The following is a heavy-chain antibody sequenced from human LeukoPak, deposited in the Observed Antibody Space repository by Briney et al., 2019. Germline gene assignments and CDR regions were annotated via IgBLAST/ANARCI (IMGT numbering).Heavy chain of an antibody. CDR2: INHSGST. V-gene: IGHV4-34*01. J-gene: IGHJ4*02. CDR1: GGSFSGYY. CDR3: AGGPTTGY. Sequence: SETLSLTCAVYGGSFSGYYWSWIRQPPGKGLEWIGEINHSGSTNYNPSLKSRVTISVDTSKNQFSLKLSSVTAVDTAVYYCAGGPTTGYWGQGTLVTVSS. D-gene: IGHD3-9*01.